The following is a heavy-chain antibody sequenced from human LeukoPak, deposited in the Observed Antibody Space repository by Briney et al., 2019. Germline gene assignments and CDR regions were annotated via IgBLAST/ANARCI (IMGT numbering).Heavy chain of an antibody. CDR2: INPNSGGT. V-gene: IGHV1-2*02. CDR3: ARDLTAAAGSPHY. CDR1: GYTFTGYY. J-gene: IGHJ4*02. Sequence: ASVKVSCKASGYTFTGYYMHWVRQAPGQGLEWMGWINPNSGGTNYAQKFQGRVTMTRDTSISTAYMELSRLRSDDTAVYYCARDLTAAAGSPHYWGQGTLVTVSS. D-gene: IGHD6-13*01.